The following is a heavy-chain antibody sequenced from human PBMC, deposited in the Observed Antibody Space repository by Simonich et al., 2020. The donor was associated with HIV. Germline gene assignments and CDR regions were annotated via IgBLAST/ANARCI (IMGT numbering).Heavy chain of an antibody. D-gene: IGHD3-10*01. J-gene: IGHJ4*02. V-gene: IGHV3-74*01. CDR1: GFTFSKDW. CDR3: AGGVWFVY. Sequence: EVQLVESGGGLVQPGGSLRLSFAASGFTFSKDWMYWVRQAPGKGLVRVSRINSDGSSTNYADSMKGRFTISRDNAKNTLYLQMNNLRDEDTAMYYCAGGVWFVYWGQGTLVTVSS. CDR2: INSDGSST.